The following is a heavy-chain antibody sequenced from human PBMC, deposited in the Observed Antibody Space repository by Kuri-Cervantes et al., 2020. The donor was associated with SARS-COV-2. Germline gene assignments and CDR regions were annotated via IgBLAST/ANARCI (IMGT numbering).Heavy chain of an antibody. CDR2: IYYSGST. Sequence: ADPLSPPCNVSGGSISSYYRSWIRQPPGNGLEWIGYIYYSGSTNYNPSLKSRVTISVDTSKNQFSLKLNSVTAADTAVYYCARCYGSTFMDVWGKGNRVTVSS. CDR1: GGSISSYY. J-gene: IGHJ6*03. V-gene: IGHV4-59*01. CDR3: ARCYGSTFMDV. D-gene: IGHD2-2*01.